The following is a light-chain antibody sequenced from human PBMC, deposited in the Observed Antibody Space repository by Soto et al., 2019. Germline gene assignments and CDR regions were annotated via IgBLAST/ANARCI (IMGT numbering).Light chain of an antibody. CDR2: EAT. V-gene: IGLV2-14*02. J-gene: IGLJ3*02. CDR3: TAYASSTTA. Sequence: QSALTQPASVSGSPRQSITISCSGSSSDFGSYNLVSWYQQHPGKAPKLIIYEATKRPSGVSNLFSGSKSGNTASLIISGLQAEDEADYYCTAYASSTTAFGGGTKLTVL. CDR1: SSDFGSYNL.